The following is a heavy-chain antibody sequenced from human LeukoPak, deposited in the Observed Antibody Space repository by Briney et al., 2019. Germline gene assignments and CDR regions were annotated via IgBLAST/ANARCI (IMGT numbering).Heavy chain of an antibody. CDR1: GGSFSGYY. CDR2: IKHSGST. Sequence: PSETLSLTCAVYGGSFSGYYWSWIRQPPGKGLEWIGEIKHSGSTNYNPSLKSRVTISVDTSKNQFSLKLSSVTAADTAVYYCARAGDDYVWGSYRPAFDFWGQGTLVTVSS. V-gene: IGHV4-34*01. J-gene: IGHJ4*02. D-gene: IGHD3-16*02. CDR3: ARAGDDYVWGSYRPAFDF.